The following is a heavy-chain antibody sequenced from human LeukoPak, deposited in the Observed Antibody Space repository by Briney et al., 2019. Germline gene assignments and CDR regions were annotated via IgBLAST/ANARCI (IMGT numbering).Heavy chain of an antibody. D-gene: IGHD3-3*01. V-gene: IGHV3-15*01. CDR1: GYTFSNAW. Sequence: GGSLRLSCAASGYTFSNAWMSWVCQAPGKGLEWVGRIKSITDGGTADYAAPVKGRFTISRDDSENTLYLQMNSLKVEDTAVYYCTTKQYYDFWSGSVYFDYWGQGTLVTVSS. CDR3: TTKQYYDFWSGSVYFDY. J-gene: IGHJ4*02. CDR2: IKSITDGGTA.